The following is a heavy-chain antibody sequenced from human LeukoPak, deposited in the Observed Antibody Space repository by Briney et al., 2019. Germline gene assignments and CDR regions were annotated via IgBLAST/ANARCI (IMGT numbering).Heavy chain of an antibody. D-gene: IGHD3-10*01. V-gene: IGHV3-30*03. CDR3: AREIELLDY. CDR1: GFTFSSYG. J-gene: IGHJ4*02. CDR2: ISYDGSNK. Sequence: PGRSLRLSCAASGFTFSSYGMHWVRQAPGKGLEWVALISYDGSNKYYADSVKGRFAISRDSSKNTLYLQMNSLRAEDTAVYYCAREIELLDYWGQGTLVTVSS.